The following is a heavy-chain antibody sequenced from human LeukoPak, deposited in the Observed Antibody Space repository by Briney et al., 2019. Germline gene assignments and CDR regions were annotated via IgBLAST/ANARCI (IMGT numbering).Heavy chain of an antibody. V-gene: IGHV4-39*07. D-gene: IGHD4-11*01. Sequence: SETLSLTCTVSGGSISGYNYYWGWIRQPPGKGLEWIWSSHYSGSTSYTPSLKSRVTISVDTSMNQFSLKLTSVTAADTAVYYCARVAAPTYYFYYYMDVWGKGTTVTVSS. CDR1: GGSISGYNYY. J-gene: IGHJ6*03. CDR3: ARVAAPTYYFYYYMDV. CDR2: SHYSGST.